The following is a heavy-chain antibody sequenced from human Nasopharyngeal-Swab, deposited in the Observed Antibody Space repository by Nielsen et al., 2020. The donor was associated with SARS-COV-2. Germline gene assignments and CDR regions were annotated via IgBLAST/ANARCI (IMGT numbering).Heavy chain of an antibody. CDR1: GGSISSSSSYC. Sequence: SETLSLTCTVSGGSISSSSSYCWVWIRQPPGKGLEWIGNIYKSRLTISVDKSKNQFSLQLSSVTAADTAVYYCVRSSSWYYFDCWAQGTQVTVSS. D-gene: IGHD6-13*01. CDR3: VRSSSWYYFDC. V-gene: IGHV4-39*01. J-gene: IGHJ4*02. CDR2: IY.